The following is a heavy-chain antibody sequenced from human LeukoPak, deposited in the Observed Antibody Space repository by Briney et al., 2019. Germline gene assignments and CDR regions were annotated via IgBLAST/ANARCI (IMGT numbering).Heavy chain of an antibody. CDR1: GFTFSNYG. V-gene: IGHV3-7*01. CDR2: IKQDGSET. D-gene: IGHD3-10*01. Sequence: GGSLRLSCAASGFTFSNYGMHWVRQAPGKGLEWVANIKQDGSETYYVDAVEGRFTTSRDNAKNSLYLQMNSLRAEDTAVYYCARDSGDRTVDYWGQGTLVTVSS. J-gene: IGHJ4*02. CDR3: ARDSGDRTVDY.